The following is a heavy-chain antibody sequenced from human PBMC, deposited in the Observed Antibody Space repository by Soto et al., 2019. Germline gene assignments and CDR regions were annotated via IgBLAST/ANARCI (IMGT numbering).Heavy chain of an antibody. D-gene: IGHD4-17*01. CDR2: INPNSGGT. CDR3: ARGAVNGDYVRDFDY. CDR1: GYTFTGYY. V-gene: IGHV1-2*04. J-gene: IGHJ4*02. Sequence: GASVKVSCKASGYTFTGYYMHWVRQAPGQGLEWMGWINPNSGGTNYAQKFQGWVTMTRDTSISTAYMELSRLRSDDTAVYYCARGAVNGDYVRDFDYWGQGTLVTVS.